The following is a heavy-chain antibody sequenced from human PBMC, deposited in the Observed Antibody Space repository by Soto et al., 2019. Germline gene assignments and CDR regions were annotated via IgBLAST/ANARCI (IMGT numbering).Heavy chain of an antibody. D-gene: IGHD7-27*01. CDR1: GGSIRSKAYC. Sequence: QVQLQESGPVLLKPSETLSRTCTVSGGSIRSKAYCWRWIRQTPDRGVEWIGHIYDGGTTYNNPSLKSRITISVDTSKTQFSPKLNSVSAADTAVYYCARGPSGDKVDFWGQGILVTVSS. J-gene: IGHJ4*02. CDR3: ARGPSGDKVDF. CDR2: IYDGGTT. V-gene: IGHV4-30-4*01.